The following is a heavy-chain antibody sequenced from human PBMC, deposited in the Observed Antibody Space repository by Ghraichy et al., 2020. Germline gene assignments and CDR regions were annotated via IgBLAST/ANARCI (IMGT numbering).Heavy chain of an antibody. Sequence: ASVKVSCKASGYTFTGYYMHWVRQAPGQGLEWMGWINPNSGGTNYAQKFQGRVTMTRDTSISTAYMELSRLRSDDTAVYYCARAIPPIAAATSNRDYWGQGTLVTVSS. CDR3: ARAIPPIAAATSNRDY. D-gene: IGHD6-13*01. J-gene: IGHJ4*02. CDR2: INPNSGGT. CDR1: GYTFTGYY. V-gene: IGHV1-2*02.